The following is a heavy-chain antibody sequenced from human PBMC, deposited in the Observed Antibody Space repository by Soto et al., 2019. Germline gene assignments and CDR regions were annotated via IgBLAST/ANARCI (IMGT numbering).Heavy chain of an antibody. CDR1: GGSISSGGYY. Sequence: TSETLSLTCTVSGGSISSGGYYWSWIRQHPGKGLEWIGYIYYSGSTYYNPSLKSRVTISVDASKNQFSLKLSSVTAADTAVYYCAARYSGYEMDFDNRGQGTLVTVSS. D-gene: IGHD5-12*01. CDR3: AARYSGYEMDFDN. V-gene: IGHV4-31*03. CDR2: IYYSGST. J-gene: IGHJ4*02.